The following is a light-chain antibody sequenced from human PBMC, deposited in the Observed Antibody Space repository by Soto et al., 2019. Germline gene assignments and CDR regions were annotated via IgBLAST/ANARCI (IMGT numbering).Light chain of an antibody. V-gene: IGKV3-15*01. CDR3: QQYENWPPFT. Sequence: EVVLTQSPGTLSVSPGESATLSCRAGLSVSNNYLAWYQQKPGQAPRLLIYDASTRASGIPARFSGSGSGTEFTLTISSLQSEDFAVYYCQQYENWPPFTFGGGTKVDIK. J-gene: IGKJ4*01. CDR2: DAS. CDR1: LSVSNN.